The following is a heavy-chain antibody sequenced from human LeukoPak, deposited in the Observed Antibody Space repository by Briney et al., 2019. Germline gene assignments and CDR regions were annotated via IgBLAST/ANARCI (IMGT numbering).Heavy chain of an antibody. CDR1: GYTFTSYD. CDR2: MNPNSGNT. CDR3: ARGVEAGRPGLIRYFDWSRQYYFDY. V-gene: IGHV1-8*03. Sequence: GASVKVSCKASGYTFTSYDINWVRQATGQGLEWMGWMNPNSGNTGYAQKFQRRVPITRNPTISTAYMELSSLRSEDTAVYYCARGVEAGRPGLIRYFDWSRQYYFDYWGQGTLVTVSS. J-gene: IGHJ4*02. D-gene: IGHD3-9*01.